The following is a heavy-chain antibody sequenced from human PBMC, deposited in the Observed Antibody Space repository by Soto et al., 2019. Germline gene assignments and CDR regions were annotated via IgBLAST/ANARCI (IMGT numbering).Heavy chain of an antibody. D-gene: IGHD3-16*02. J-gene: IGHJ4*02. CDR3: ARDRYYDYVWGSNLDPFDY. Sequence: EASVKVSCKASGYTFTSYGISWVRQAPGQGLEWMGWISAYNGNTNYAQKLQGRVTMTTDTSTSTAYMELRSLRSDDTAVYYCARDRYYDYVWGSNLDPFDYWGQGTLVTVSS. V-gene: IGHV1-18*04. CDR2: ISAYNGNT. CDR1: GYTFTSYG.